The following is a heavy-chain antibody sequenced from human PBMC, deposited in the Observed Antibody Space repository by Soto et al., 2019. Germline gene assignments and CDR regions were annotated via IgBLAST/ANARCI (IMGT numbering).Heavy chain of an antibody. Sequence: GGSLRLSCAASGFKFGSNGMYWVRQAPGKGLEWVAVIWYDGSEKYYADSVQGRVFISRDNSRNTLYLQMNSLRAEDTAVYYCARDPLVGSIAVAGTYFDYWGQGTLVTVSS. CDR2: IWYDGSEK. CDR1: GFKFGSNG. D-gene: IGHD6-19*01. J-gene: IGHJ4*02. V-gene: IGHV3-30*19. CDR3: ARDPLVGSIAVAGTYFDY.